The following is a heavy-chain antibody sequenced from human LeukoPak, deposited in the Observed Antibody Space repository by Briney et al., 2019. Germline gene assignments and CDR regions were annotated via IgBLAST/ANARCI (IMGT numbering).Heavy chain of an antibody. V-gene: IGHV3-23*01. CDR2: ITGSGGST. CDR1: GFTFSSYA. J-gene: IGHJ4*02. D-gene: IGHD1-1*01. CDR3: AKSNWNPFDY. Sequence: PGGSLRLSCAASGFTFSSYAMSWVRQAPGRGLEWVSAITGSGGSTYYADSVKGRFTISRHNSKNTLYLQMNSLRAEDTAVYYCAKSNWNPFDYWGQGTLVTVSS.